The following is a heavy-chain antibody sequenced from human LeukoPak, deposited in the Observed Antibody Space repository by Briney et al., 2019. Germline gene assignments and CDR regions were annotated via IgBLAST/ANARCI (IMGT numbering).Heavy chain of an antibody. CDR3: ARDFRYYGSGSYFDY. D-gene: IGHD3-10*01. Sequence: SVKVSCKASGGTFSSYAISWVRQAPGQGLEWMGGIIPIFGTANYAQKFQGRVTITADESTSTAYIELSSLRSEDTAVYYCARDFRYYGSGSYFDYWGQGTLVTVSS. CDR2: IIPIFGTA. CDR1: GGTFSSYA. V-gene: IGHV1-69*13. J-gene: IGHJ4*02.